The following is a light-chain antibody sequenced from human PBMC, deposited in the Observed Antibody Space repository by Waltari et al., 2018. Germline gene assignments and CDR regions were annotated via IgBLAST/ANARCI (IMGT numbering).Light chain of an antibody. Sequence: DIVMNQNPLSLPVTPGESASISCRYSKSLLHSNGHNYLYWYLQKPGQPPRLLIYRVSNRFSGVPDRFSGSGSGTDFILKISRVEAEDVGIYYCMQALQAPRTFGQVTKVEIK. CDR1: KSLLHSNGHNY. CDR3: MQALQAPRT. CDR2: RVS. J-gene: IGKJ1*01. V-gene: IGKV2-29*02.